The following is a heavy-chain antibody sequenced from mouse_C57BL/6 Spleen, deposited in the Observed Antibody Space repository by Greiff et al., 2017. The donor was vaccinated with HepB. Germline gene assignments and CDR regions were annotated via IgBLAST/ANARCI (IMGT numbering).Heavy chain of an antibody. Sequence: QVTLKESGPGILQSSQTLSLTCSFSGFSLSTSGMGVSWIRQPSGKGLEWLAHIYWDDDKRYNPSLKSRLTISKDTSRNQVFLKITSVDTADTATYYCARRGSSYYGSSYDYFDYWGQGTTLTVSS. CDR2: IYWDDDK. D-gene: IGHD1-1*01. V-gene: IGHV8-12*01. CDR3: ARRGSSYYGSSYDYFDY. J-gene: IGHJ2*01. CDR1: GFSLSTSGMG.